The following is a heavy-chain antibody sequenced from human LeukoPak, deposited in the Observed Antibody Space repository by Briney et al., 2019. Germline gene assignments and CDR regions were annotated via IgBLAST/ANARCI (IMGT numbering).Heavy chain of an antibody. CDR3: ARVKGASIDYYDSSGYYYLRGYFDY. CDR1: GFTFSSYS. J-gene: IGHJ4*02. CDR2: ISSGSSYI. Sequence: GGSLRLSCAASGFTFSSYSMNWVRQAPGKGLEWVSSISSGSSYIYYADSVKGRFTISRDNAKNSLYLQMNSLRAEDTAVYYCARVKGASIDYYDSSGYYYLRGYFDYWGQGTLVTVSS. V-gene: IGHV3-21*01. D-gene: IGHD3-22*01.